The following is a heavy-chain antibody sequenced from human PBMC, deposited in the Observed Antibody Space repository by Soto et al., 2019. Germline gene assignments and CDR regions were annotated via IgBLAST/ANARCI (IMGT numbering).Heavy chain of an antibody. CDR2: IIPIFGIG. V-gene: IGHV1-69*01. CDR1: GGTFNTYA. D-gene: IGHD3-3*01. Sequence: QVQLVQSGAEVKKPGSSVKVSCKASGGTFNTYAISWVRQAPGQGLEWMGGIIPIFGIGNDAQRFQGRVTITADESTGTAYMELSSLRSEDTGVYYWARSAITLFGVVSIPPHYYSEMDVWGQGTTVTVSS. CDR3: ARSAITLFGVVSIPPHYYSEMDV. J-gene: IGHJ6*02.